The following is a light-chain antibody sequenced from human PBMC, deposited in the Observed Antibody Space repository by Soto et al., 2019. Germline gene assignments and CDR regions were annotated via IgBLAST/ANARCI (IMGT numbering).Light chain of an antibody. CDR2: AAY. V-gene: IGKV1-39*01. Sequence: DIQMTQSPSSLSASVGDTVTITCRASQSISTYLTWYQQKPGKAPKLLIYAAYTLQSGVPSRFSGSGSGTDFTLTISSLQPGDFATYYCQQSYSSLRTFGQGTKWIS. J-gene: IGKJ1*01. CDR1: QSISTY. CDR3: QQSYSSLRT.